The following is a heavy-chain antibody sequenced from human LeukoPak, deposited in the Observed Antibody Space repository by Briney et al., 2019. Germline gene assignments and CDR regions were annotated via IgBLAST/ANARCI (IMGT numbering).Heavy chain of an antibody. J-gene: IGHJ3*02. Sequence: GGSLRLSCAASGFTVSSNYMSWVRQAPGKGLEWVSIIYSGGSTFYADSVKGRFTISRDNSKNTQYLQMNSLRAEDTAVYYCARGGSYLSAFDIWGQGTMVTVSS. CDR3: ARGGSYLSAFDI. CDR1: GFTVSSNY. D-gene: IGHD1-26*01. CDR2: IYSGGST. V-gene: IGHV3-53*01.